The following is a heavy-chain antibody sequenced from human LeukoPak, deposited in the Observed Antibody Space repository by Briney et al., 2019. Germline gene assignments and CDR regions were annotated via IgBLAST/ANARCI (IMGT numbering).Heavy chain of an antibody. CDR3: ATRIDGTYY. CDR1: GYNFPTYW. CDR2: ITPGNSDT. D-gene: IGHD1-26*01. V-gene: IGHV5-51*01. J-gene: IGHJ4*02. Sequence: GESLKISCKGYGYNFPTYWIGWMRQMSGEGLEWMAIITPGNSDTQYSPSLQGQVTISADKSTSTAYLQWSSLKASDSAMYYCATRIDGTYYWGQGTLVTVSS.